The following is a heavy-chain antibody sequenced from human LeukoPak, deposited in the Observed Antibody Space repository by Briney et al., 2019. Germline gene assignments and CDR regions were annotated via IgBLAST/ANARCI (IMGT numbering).Heavy chain of an antibody. D-gene: IGHD5-24*01. CDR3: ARGAERWLQSYFDY. Sequence: PSQTLSLTCTVSGGYINSGSYYWSWIRQNPGKGLEWIGYIYDRGTTDYNPSLKSRLMISVDTSKNQFSLNLNSVTAADTAVYYCARGAERWLQSYFDYWGQGTLVTVSS. CDR1: GGYINSGSYY. J-gene: IGHJ4*02. CDR2: IYDRGTT. V-gene: IGHV4-31*03.